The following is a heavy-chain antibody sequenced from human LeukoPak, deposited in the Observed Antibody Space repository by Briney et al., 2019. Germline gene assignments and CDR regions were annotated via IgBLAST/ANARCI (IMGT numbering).Heavy chain of an antibody. D-gene: IGHD6-13*01. V-gene: IGHV1-46*01. CDR2: ITPGGGST. CDR1: GYIFTGYY. CDR3: GRGDSSRWSTGVDY. J-gene: IGHJ4*02. Sequence: ASVNVSCKTSGYIFTGYYIHWVRQAPGQGLEWMGLITPGGGSTSYAQKFQGRVTVTRDTSTSTVYLELSSLRSEDTAVYYCGRGDSSRWSTGVDYWGQGTLVTVSS.